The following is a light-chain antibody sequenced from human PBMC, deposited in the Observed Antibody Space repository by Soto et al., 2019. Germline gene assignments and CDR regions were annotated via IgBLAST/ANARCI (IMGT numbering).Light chain of an antibody. CDR3: QQYKTYPT. CDR2: AAS. J-gene: IGKJ2*01. CDR1: QSVGKG. V-gene: IGKV1-5*01. Sequence: DIQMTQSSSIVSASVRDRVTITCRASQSVGKGLAWYQQKPGKAPKLLISAASTVESGVPLRFSGTGSGTEFTLTIDSLQPDDFATYYCQQYKTYPTFGQGTKVEI.